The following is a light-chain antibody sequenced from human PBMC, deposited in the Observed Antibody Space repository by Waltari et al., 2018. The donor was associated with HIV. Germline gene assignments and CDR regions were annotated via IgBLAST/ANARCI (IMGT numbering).Light chain of an antibody. V-gene: IGKV1-33*01. Sequence: DIQVTQSPSSLSASVGDRVTITCQASQDIGKYLNWYQQKPGKVPKLLIYAASSLQPGVPSRFSGSGSVTYFTFAISSLQPEDVGTYYCQQYDTLYTFGQGT. CDR3: QQYDTLYT. J-gene: IGKJ2*01. CDR2: AAS. CDR1: QDIGKY.